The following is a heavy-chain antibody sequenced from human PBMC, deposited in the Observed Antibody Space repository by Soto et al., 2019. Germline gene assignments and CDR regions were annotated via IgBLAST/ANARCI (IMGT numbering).Heavy chain of an antibody. CDR2: INSDGSTT. J-gene: IGHJ4*02. V-gene: IGHV3-74*01. CDR1: GFIISSNW. D-gene: IGHD6-19*01. CDR3: ARGPSGWYGFDY. Sequence: EVQLVESGGGLVQPGGSLRLSCADSGFIISSNWMHWVRQAPGKGLVWVSRINSDGSTTSYADSVKGRFTISRDNAKNPLYLQMNRLRADDTAVYYCARGPSGWYGFDYWGQGTLVSVSS.